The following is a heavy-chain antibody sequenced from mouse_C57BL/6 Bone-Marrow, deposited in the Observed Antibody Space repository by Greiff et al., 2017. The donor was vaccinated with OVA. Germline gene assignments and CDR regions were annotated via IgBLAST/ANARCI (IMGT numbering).Heavy chain of an antibody. Sequence: QVQLQQPGAELVKPGASVKLSCKASGYTFTSYWMHWVKQRPGQGLEWIGMIHPNSGSTNYNEKFKSKATLTVDKSSSTAYMQLSSLTSEDAAVYYCWGGNYPHYFDYWGQGTTLTVSS. CDR1: GYTFTSYW. V-gene: IGHV1-64*01. D-gene: IGHD2-1*01. CDR2: IHPNSGST. J-gene: IGHJ2*01. CDR3: WGGNYPHYFDY.